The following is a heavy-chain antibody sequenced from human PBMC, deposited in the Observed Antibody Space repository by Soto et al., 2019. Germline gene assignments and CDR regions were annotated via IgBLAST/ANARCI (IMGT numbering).Heavy chain of an antibody. CDR3: ARAVPGTTAPVRYYYGMDV. D-gene: IGHD1-7*01. CDR1: GFTFSSYG. CDR2: IWYDGSNK. J-gene: IGHJ6*02. Sequence: PVGSLRLSCAASGFTFSSYGMHWVRQAPGKGLEWVAVIWYDGSNKYYADSVKGRFTISRDNSKNTLYLQMNSLRAEDTAVYYCARAVPGTTAPVRYYYGMDVWGQGTTVTVSS. V-gene: IGHV3-33*01.